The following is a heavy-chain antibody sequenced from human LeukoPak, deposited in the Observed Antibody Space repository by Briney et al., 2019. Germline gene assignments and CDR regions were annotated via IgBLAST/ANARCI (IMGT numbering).Heavy chain of an antibody. CDR2: IKSKTDGGTT. D-gene: IGHD1-26*01. J-gene: IGHJ3*02. Sequence: PGGSLRLSCAASGFTFSNAWMSWVRQAPGKGLEWVGRIKSKTDGGTTDYAATVKGRFTISTDDSKNTLYLQMNSLKTEDTAMYYCTTVSRSGTYFSAFDIWGQGTMVTVSS. V-gene: IGHV3-15*01. CDR3: TTVSRSGTYFSAFDI. CDR1: GFTFSNAW.